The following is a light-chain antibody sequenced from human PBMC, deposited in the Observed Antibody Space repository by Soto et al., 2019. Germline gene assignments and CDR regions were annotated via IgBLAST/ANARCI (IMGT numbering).Light chain of an antibody. CDR3: LHDYNYPRT. CDR2: GAS. CDR1: QGIRNY. V-gene: IGKV1-6*01. J-gene: IGKJ1*01. Sequence: AIQMTQSPSYLSASVGDRVNITCRASQGIRNYLGWYQQKPGKAPNLLIYGASTLQSGVPSRFSGSGSGTDFTLTINSLQPEDFATYYCLHDYNYPRTFGQGTRVDVK.